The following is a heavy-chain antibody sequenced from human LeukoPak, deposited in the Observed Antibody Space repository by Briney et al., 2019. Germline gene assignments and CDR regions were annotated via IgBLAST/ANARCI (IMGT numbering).Heavy chain of an antibody. CDR2: IHYSGST. D-gene: IGHD2-8*01. J-gene: IGHJ5*02. CDR1: GFAFSSYE. Sequence: GSLRLSCAASGFAFSSYEMNWVRQAPGKGLEWIGSIHYSGSTNYNPSLKSRVTISVDTSKNQFSLKLTSVTAADTAVYYCARDSRYCTNGVCSLRWFDPWGQGTLVTVSS. V-gene: IGHV4-59*12. CDR3: ARDSRYCTNGVCSLRWFDP.